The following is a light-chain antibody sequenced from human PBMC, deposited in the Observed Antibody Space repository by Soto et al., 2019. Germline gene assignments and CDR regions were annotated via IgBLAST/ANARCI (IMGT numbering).Light chain of an antibody. Sequence: EIVLTQSPGTQSLSPGERATLSSRASQSVSSSYLAWYQQKPGQAPRLLIYGASSRATGIPDRFSGSGSGTDFTLTISRLEPEDFAVYYCQQYGSSPRYTFGQGTKLEIK. J-gene: IGKJ2*01. CDR3: QQYGSSPRYT. CDR2: GAS. CDR1: QSVSSSY. V-gene: IGKV3-20*01.